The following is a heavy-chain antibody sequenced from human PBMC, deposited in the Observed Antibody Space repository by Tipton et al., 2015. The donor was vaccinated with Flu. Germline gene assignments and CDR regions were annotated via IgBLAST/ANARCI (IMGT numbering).Heavy chain of an antibody. CDR2: ICHSGST. CDR3: ARHTGDSVRGIVDY. D-gene: IGHD3-10*02. J-gene: IGHJ4*02. CDR1: GGPISSGYC. Sequence: TLSLTCTVSGGPISSGYCWGWVRQPPGKGLEWIGTICHSGSTYYNPSLKSRVTISVDTSWNQFSLKLSSVTAADTAVYYCARHTGDSVRGIVDYWGQGTLVTVSS. V-gene: IGHV4-38-2*02.